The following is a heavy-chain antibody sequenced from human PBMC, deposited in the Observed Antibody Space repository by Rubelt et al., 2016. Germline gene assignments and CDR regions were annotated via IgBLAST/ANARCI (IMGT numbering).Heavy chain of an antibody. D-gene: IGHD3-10*01. V-gene: IGHV4-38-2*02. Sequence: QVQLQESGPGLVKPSETLSLTCTVSGYSISSGYYWGWIRQPPGKGLEWIGSIYHSGSTYYNPSLKSRVTISVDTSKNQFSLKLSSVTAADTAVYYCARDYYGSGIGWFDPWGQGTLVTVSS. CDR2: IYHSGST. CDR1: GYSISSGYY. J-gene: IGHJ5*02. CDR3: ARDYYGSGIGWFDP.